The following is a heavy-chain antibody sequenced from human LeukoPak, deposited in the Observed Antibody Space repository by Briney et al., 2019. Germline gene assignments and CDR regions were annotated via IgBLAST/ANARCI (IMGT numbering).Heavy chain of an antibody. Sequence: GRFTISRDNAKNSLYLQVNSLRAEDTAVYYCARHRARGGFWSGYYPFDYWGQGTLVTVSS. CDR3: ARHRARGGFWSGYYPFDY. D-gene: IGHD3-3*01. V-gene: IGHV3-11*06. J-gene: IGHJ4*02.